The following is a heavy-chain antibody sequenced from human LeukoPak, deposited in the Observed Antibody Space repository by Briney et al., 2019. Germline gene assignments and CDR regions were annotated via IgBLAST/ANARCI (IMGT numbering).Heavy chain of an antibody. V-gene: IGHV4-59*01. CDR2: IYYSGST. D-gene: IGHD6-13*01. Sequence: SETLSLTCTVSGGSISSYYWSWIRQPPGKGLEWIGYIYYSGSTNYNSSLKSRVTISVDTSKNQFSLKLSSVTAADTAVYYCARSSSSWYGHFDYWGQGTLVTVSS. CDR3: ARSSSSWYGHFDY. J-gene: IGHJ4*02. CDR1: GGSISSYY.